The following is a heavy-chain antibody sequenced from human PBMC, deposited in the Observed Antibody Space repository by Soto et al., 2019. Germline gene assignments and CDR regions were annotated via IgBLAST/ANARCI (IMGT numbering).Heavy chain of an antibody. D-gene: IGHD2-21*02. CDR2: IIPIFGTA. J-gene: IGHJ3*02. CDR3: ARDPLAYCGGDCFERSGAFDI. Sequence: ASVKVSCKASGGTFSSYAISWVRQAPGQGLEWMGGIIPIFGTANYAQKFQGRVTITADESTSTAYMELSSLRSEDTAVYYCARDPLAYCGGDCFERSGAFDIWGQGTMVTV. CDR1: GGTFSSYA. V-gene: IGHV1-69*13.